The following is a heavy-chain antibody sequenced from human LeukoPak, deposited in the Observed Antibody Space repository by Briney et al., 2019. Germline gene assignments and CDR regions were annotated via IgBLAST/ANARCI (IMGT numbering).Heavy chain of an antibody. Sequence: GGSLRLSCAASGFTFSDYYMSWIRQAPGKGLEWVSYISSSGSTIYYADSVKGRFTISRDNAKNSLYLQMNSLRAEDTAVYYCAREGPERRRRTAVAGHFDYWGQGTLVTVSS. D-gene: IGHD6-19*01. CDR2: ISSSGSTI. CDR3: AREGPERRRRTAVAGHFDY. V-gene: IGHV3-11*01. J-gene: IGHJ4*02. CDR1: GFTFSDYY.